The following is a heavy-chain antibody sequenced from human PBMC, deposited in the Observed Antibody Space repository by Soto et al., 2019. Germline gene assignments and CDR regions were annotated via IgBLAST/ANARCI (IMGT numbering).Heavy chain of an antibody. CDR3: ARVIVVVPAATPGWFDP. D-gene: IGHD2-2*01. CDR1: GFTFSDYY. Sequence: LRLSCAASGFTFSDYYMSWIRQAPGKGLEWVSYIRSSSSYTNYADSVKGRFTISRDNAKNSLYLQMNSLRAEDTAVYYCARVIVVVPAATPGWFDPWGQGTLVTVSS. J-gene: IGHJ5*02. CDR2: IRSSSSYT. V-gene: IGHV3-11*06.